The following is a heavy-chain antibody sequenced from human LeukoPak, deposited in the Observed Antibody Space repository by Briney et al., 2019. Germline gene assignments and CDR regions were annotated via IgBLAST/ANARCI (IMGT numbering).Heavy chain of an antibody. V-gene: IGHV1-18*01. CDR3: ARDGRGRIVGVDDY. Sequence: ASVKVSCKAPGYTFTSYGISWVRQAPGQGLEWMGWISAYNGNTNYAQKLQGRVTMTTDTSTSTAYMELRSLRSDDTAVYYCARDGRGRIVGVDDYWGQGTLVTVSS. J-gene: IGHJ4*02. D-gene: IGHD1-26*01. CDR1: GYTFTSYG. CDR2: ISAYNGNT.